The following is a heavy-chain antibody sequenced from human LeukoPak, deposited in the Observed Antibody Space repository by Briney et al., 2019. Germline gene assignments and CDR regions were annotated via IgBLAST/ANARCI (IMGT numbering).Heavy chain of an antibody. CDR1: GGSISSGGYS. V-gene: IGHV4-30-2*01. CDR3: ARIVVVVAAIDY. J-gene: IGHJ4*02. CDR2: IYHSGST. D-gene: IGHD2-15*01. Sequence: SETLSLTCAVSGGSISSGGYSWSWIRRPPGKGLEWIGYIYHSGSTYYNPSLKSRVTISVDRSKNQFSLKLSSVTAADTAVYYCARIVVVVAAIDYWGQGTLVTVSS.